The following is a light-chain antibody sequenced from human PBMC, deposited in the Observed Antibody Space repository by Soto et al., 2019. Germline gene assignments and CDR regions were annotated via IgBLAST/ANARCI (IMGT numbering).Light chain of an antibody. Sequence: EIVLTQSSGTLSLSPGERATLSCRASQSISSSYLAWYQQKPGQAPRLLIYGASNRATGIPDRFSGSGSGTDFTLAINRLEPEDFAVYYCQQYGSSSYTFGQGTKLDIK. J-gene: IGKJ2*01. CDR2: GAS. CDR3: QQYGSSSYT. CDR1: QSISSSY. V-gene: IGKV3-20*01.